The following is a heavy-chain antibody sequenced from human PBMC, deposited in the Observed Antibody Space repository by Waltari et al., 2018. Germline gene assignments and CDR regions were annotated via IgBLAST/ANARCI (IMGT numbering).Heavy chain of an antibody. Sequence: QVQLVQSGAEVKKPGASVKVSCKASGYTFTSYYIHWVRQTPGQGLEWMGIINPSGGSTSYAQKFQGRVTMTRDTSTSTVYMELSSLRSEDTAVYYCARAGYDFWSGLPLYGMDVWGQGTTVTVSS. CDR1: GYTFTSYY. CDR2: INPSGGST. D-gene: IGHD3-3*01. CDR3: ARAGYDFWSGLPLYGMDV. J-gene: IGHJ6*02. V-gene: IGHV1-46*01.